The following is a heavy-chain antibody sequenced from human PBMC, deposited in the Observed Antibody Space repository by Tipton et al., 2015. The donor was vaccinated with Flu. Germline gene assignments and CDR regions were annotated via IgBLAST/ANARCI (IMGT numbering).Heavy chain of an antibody. J-gene: IGHJ4*02. D-gene: IGHD2-21*01. CDR3: VGDKNFDDFDN. V-gene: IGHV4-39*07. CDR1: GGSITGTTYY. Sequence: LRLSCNVSGGSITGTTYYWGWIRQPPGKGLEWIGNIYYSGSTYYNPSLKNRLTISLDTSKNQFSLKLTSVTAADTAVYYCVGDKNFDDFDNWGQGTLVTVSS. CDR2: IYYSGST.